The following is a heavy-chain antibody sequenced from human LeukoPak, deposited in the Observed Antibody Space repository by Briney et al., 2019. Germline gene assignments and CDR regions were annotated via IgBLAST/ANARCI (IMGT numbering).Heavy chain of an antibody. D-gene: IGHD3-10*01. V-gene: IGHV4-31*03. CDR3: ARGEGYYGSGSDIDY. Sequence: PSETLSLTCTVSGDFIRSGVYCWSWIRQRPGAGLQWIGYICSSGSTSYNPSLRSRVTMSIDTSNNQFSLKLNSVTAADTAVYYCARGEGYYGSGSDIDYWGQGTLVTVSS. CDR1: GDFIRSGVYC. CDR2: ICSSGST. J-gene: IGHJ4*02.